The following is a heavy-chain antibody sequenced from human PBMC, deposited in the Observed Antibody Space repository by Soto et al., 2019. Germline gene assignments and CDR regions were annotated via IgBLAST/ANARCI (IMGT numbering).Heavy chain of an antibody. CDR2: FDPEDGET. D-gene: IGHD3-9*01. Sequence: ASVKVSCKVSGYTLTELSMHWVRQAPGKGLEWMGGFDPEDGETIYAQKFQGRVTMTEGTSTDTAYMELSSLRSEDTAVYYCATPPYYDILTGSLIDYWGQGTLVTISS. J-gene: IGHJ4*02. CDR1: GYTLTELS. CDR3: ATPPYYDILTGSLIDY. V-gene: IGHV1-24*01.